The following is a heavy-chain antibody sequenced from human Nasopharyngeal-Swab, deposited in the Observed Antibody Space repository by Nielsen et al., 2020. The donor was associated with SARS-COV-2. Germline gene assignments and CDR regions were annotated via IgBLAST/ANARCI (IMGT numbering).Heavy chain of an antibody. Sequence: GGSLRLSCAASGFTFNTYGIHWVRQAPGKGLEWLVVVSYDGGNAFYADSVKGRFTVSRDNSKNTVYLQMNSLRPEDTAVYFCARGPPIHYRDPREGDHWGQGTLVTVSS. J-gene: IGHJ4*02. CDR1: GFTFNTYG. D-gene: IGHD1-14*01. CDR2: VSYDGGNA. CDR3: ARGPPIHYRDPREGDH. V-gene: IGHV3-30*03.